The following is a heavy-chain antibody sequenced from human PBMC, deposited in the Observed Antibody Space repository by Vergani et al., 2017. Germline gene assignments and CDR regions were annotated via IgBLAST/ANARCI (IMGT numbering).Heavy chain of an antibody. V-gene: IGHV3-23*01. CDR3: AKVLSYYDSSDPDV. J-gene: IGHJ6*02. D-gene: IGHD3-22*01. CDR1: GFTFSSYA. CDR2: ISGSGGST. Sequence: EVQLLESGGGLVQLGGSLRLSCAASGFTFSSYAMSWVRQAPGKGLEWVSAISGSGGSTYYADSVKGRFTISRDNSKNTLYLQMNSLRAEDTAVYYCAKVLSYYDSSDPDVWGQGTTVTVSS.